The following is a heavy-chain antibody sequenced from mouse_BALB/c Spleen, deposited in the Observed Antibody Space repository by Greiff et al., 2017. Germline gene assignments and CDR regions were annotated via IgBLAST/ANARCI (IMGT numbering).Heavy chain of an antibody. J-gene: IGHJ4*01. CDR1: GFAFSSYD. CDR2: ISSGGGST. Sequence: EVQRVESGGGLVKPGGSLKLSCAASGFAFSSYDMSWVRQTPEKRLEWVAYISSGGGSTYYPDTVKGRFTISRDNAKNTLYLQMSSLKSEDTAMYYCARHYGSSYRAMDYWGQGTSVTVSS. V-gene: IGHV5-12-1*01. D-gene: IGHD1-1*01. CDR3: ARHYGSSYRAMDY.